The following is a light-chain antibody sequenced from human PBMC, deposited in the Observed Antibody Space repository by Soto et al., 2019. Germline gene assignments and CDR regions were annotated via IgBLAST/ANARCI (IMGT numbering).Light chain of an antibody. Sequence: QSVLTQPASVSGSPGQSITISCTGTSSDVGGYNYVSWYQQHPGKAPKLMIYDVSNRPSRVSNRFSGSKSGNTASLTISELQAEDEADYYCSSYTSISTVVFGGGTKLTVL. CDR2: DVS. J-gene: IGLJ2*01. V-gene: IGLV2-14*01. CDR3: SSYTSISTVV. CDR1: SSDVGGYNY.